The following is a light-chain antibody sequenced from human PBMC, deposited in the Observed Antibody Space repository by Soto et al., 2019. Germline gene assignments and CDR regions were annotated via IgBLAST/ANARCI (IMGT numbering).Light chain of an antibody. CDR1: QSISSW. J-gene: IGKJ4*01. Sequence: DIPMTQSPSTLSASVGDRVTITCRASQSISSWLAWYQQKPGKAPKLLIYDASSLESGFPSRFSGSGSDKEFTLTINNLQPDDFATYHCQQYNRDSLTFGGGTKVEIK. CDR3: QQYNRDSLT. V-gene: IGKV1-5*01. CDR2: DAS.